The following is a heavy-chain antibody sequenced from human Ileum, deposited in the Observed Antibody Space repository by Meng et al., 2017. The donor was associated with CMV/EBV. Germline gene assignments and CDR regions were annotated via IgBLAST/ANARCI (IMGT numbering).Heavy chain of an antibody. Sequence: ITLKESGPTLLKPTQTLTLTCTFSGFSLSINGVGVGWIRQPPGKALEWLALIYWDDTKRYSPSLKSRLTISKDTSKNQVVLTMTNTDTVDTATYYCANRRGSGWYETYFDSWGQGTLVTVSS. V-gene: IGHV2-5*02. CDR2: IYWDDTK. J-gene: IGHJ4*02. CDR3: ANRRGSGWYETYFDS. CDR1: GFSLSINGVG. D-gene: IGHD6-19*01.